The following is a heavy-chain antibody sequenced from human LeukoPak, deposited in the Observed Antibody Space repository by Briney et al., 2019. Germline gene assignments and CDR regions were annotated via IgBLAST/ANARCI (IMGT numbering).Heavy chain of an antibody. CDR3: ARVYDSSGWGGFDI. CDR2: IIPIFGTA. Sequence: GASVKVSRKASGGTFSSYAISWVRQAPGQGLEWMGGIIPIFGTANYAQKFQGRVTITADESTSTAYMELSSLRSEDTAVYYCARVYDSSGWGGFDIWGQGTMVTVSS. D-gene: IGHD3-22*01. CDR1: GGTFSSYA. V-gene: IGHV1-69*13. J-gene: IGHJ3*02.